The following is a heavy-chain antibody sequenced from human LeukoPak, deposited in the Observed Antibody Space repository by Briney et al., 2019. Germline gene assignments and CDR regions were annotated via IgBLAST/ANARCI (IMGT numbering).Heavy chain of an antibody. V-gene: IGHV3-20*01. J-gene: IGHJ6*02. D-gene: IGHD2-2*01. CDR2: INWNGGST. Sequence: GRSLRLSCAASGFTFDDYGMSWVRQAPGKGLEWVSGINWNGGSTGYADSVKGRFTISRDNAKNSLYLQMNSLRAEDTALYHCARVVVVTYGMDVWGQGTTVTVSS. CDR1: GFTFDDYG. CDR3: ARVVVVTYGMDV.